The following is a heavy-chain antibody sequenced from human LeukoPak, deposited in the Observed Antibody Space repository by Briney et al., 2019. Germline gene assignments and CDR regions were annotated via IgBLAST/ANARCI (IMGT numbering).Heavy chain of an antibody. D-gene: IGHD4-11*01. CDR2: ISYDGSNK. CDR1: GFTFSSYG. CDR3: AKSLGILMVSNYGIFDY. J-gene: IGHJ4*02. V-gene: IGHV3-30*18. Sequence: PGGSLRLSCAASGFTFSSYGMHWVRQAPGKGLEWVAVISYDGSNKYYADSVKGRFTISRDNSKNTLYLQMNSLRAEDTAVYYCAKSLGILMVSNYGIFDYWGQGTLVTVSS.